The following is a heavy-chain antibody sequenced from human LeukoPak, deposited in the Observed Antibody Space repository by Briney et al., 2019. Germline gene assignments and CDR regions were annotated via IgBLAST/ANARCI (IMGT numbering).Heavy chain of an antibody. CDR2: IDAGNGNT. V-gene: IGHV1-3*01. CDR1: GFIFINYA. J-gene: IGHJ4*02. D-gene: IGHD3-22*01. Sequence: GASVKVSCKASGFIFINYAIHWVRQAPGQGLEWMGWIDAGNGNTKYSQKFQGRVSITRDTSASTAYMELSSLKSEDTAVYYCARLYYHDNSGYPFGVFDYWGQGTLVTVSS. CDR3: ARLYYHDNSGYPFGVFDY.